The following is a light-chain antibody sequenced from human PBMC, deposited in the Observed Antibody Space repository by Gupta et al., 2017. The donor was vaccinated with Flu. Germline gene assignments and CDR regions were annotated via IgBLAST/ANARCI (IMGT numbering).Light chain of an antibody. V-gene: IGKV1-5*03. CDR3: QLYRSYPWT. CDR1: QSSDSW. J-gene: IGKJ1*01. CDR2: KAS. Sequence: DIQMTQSPSTLSASVGDRVTITCRASQSSDSWLAWYQQKPGKAPKLLIYKASNLESGVPSRFSGSGSGTEFTLTISSLQPDDFATYYCQLYRSYPWTFGQGTTVEIQ.